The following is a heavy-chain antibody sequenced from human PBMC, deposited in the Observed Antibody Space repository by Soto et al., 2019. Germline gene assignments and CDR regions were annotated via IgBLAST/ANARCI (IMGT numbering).Heavy chain of an antibody. CDR2: IYDRGSA. D-gene: IGHD1-26*01. CDR1: GDSISRGGYF. V-gene: IGHV4-31*03. Sequence: QVQLQESGPGLVKPSQTLSLTCIVSGDSISRGGYFWTWIRQHPGKGLEWIGYIYDRGSAFSNPSLNSRVTMSVDTSKNHFSLNLRSVTAADTVVFYCARGILRPNHYMDVWGKGTAVAVSS. J-gene: IGHJ6*03. CDR3: ARGILRPNHYMDV.